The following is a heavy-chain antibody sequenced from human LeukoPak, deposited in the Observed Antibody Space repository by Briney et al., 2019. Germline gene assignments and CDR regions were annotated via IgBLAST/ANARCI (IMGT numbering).Heavy chain of an antibody. D-gene: IGHD6-19*01. CDR3: ARGGVAGYWRYYYGMDV. Sequence: PSETLSLTCAVYGGSFSGYYWSWIRQPPGKGLEWIGEINHSGSTNYNPSLKSRVTISVDTSKNQFSLKLSSVTAADTAVYYCARGGVAGYWRYYYGMDVWGQGTTVTVS. CDR1: GGSFSGYY. J-gene: IGHJ6*02. V-gene: IGHV4-34*01. CDR2: INHSGST.